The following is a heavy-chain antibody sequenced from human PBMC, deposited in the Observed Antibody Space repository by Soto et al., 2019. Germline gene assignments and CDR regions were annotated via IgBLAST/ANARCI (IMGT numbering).Heavy chain of an antibody. CDR2: INAGNGNT. CDR1: GYTFISYA. Sequence: QVQLVQSGAEVKKPGASVRVSCKASGYTFISYAIHWARQAPGQRLEWMGWINAGNGNTKYSQKFQGRVTITRDTSANTAYMELSGLKSEDTAIYYCARPDSYLIVAFDLWGQGTMVTVSS. D-gene: IGHD2-21*01. V-gene: IGHV1-3*01. CDR3: ARPDSYLIVAFDL. J-gene: IGHJ3*01.